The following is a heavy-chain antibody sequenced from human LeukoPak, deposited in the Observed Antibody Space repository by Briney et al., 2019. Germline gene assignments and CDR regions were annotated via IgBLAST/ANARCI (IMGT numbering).Heavy chain of an antibody. CDR3: ARHRGSRVGASDY. Sequence: PGESLRISCKGSGYNFTNYWISWVRQMPGKGLEWMGTIDPSDSYNNYSPSFQGHVTISADKSISTAYLQWSSLKASDSAIYYCARHRGSRVGASDYWGQGTLVTVSS. CDR1: GYNFTNYW. J-gene: IGHJ4*02. CDR2: IDPSDSYN. V-gene: IGHV5-10-1*01. D-gene: IGHD1-26*01.